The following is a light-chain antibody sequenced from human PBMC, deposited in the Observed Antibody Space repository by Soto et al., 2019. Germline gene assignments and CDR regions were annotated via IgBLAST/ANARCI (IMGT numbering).Light chain of an antibody. J-gene: IGKJ5*01. CDR1: QSVSSN. V-gene: IGKV3-15*01. CDR3: QQYNNWPPIP. Sequence: EIVMTQSPATLSVSPGERATLSCRASQSVSSNLAWYQQKPGQAPRLLIYGASTRATGIPARFSGSGSGTEFTLTISRLQSEDFAVYYCQQYNNWPPIPFGQVTRLEIK. CDR2: GAS.